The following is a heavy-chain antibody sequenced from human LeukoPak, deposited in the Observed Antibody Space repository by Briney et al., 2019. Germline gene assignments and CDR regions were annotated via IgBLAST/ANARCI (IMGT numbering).Heavy chain of an antibody. D-gene: IGHD2-21*02. CDR2: IYYSGST. CDR3: ARPNCGGDCRDAFDI. J-gene: IGHJ3*02. CDR1: GGSISSSSYY. V-gene: IGHV4-39*01. Sequence: PSETLSLTWSVAGGSISSSSYYWGWIRQPPGKGLEWIGSIYYSGSTYYNSSLKIRVTISVDTSKYQFSLKLSSVTAADTAVYCCARPNCGGDCRDAFDIWGQGTMVTVSS.